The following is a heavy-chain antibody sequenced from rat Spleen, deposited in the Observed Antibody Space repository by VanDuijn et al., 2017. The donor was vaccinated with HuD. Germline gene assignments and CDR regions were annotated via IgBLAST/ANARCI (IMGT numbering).Heavy chain of an antibody. J-gene: IGHJ3*01. V-gene: IGHV5-31*01. CDR3: TTYSDYATSPFAY. CDR2: ITNAAGNTP. Sequence: EVQLVESGGGLVQPGRSLKLSCVASGFTFNNYWMTWIRQAPGKGLEWVASITNAAGNTPYYPESVKGRFTISRENAKNTLYLQMNSLRSEDTATYYCTTYSDYATSPFAYWGRGALVTVSS. D-gene: IGHD1-6*01. CDR1: GFTFNNYW.